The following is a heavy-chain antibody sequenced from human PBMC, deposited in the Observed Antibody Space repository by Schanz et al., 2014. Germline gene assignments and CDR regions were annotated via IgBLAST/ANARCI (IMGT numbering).Heavy chain of an antibody. V-gene: IGHV3-66*01. CDR2: IYSDGST. D-gene: IGHD2-2*01. CDR3: IRGDIMVVPVAHF. CDR1: GFTVSNNY. J-gene: IGHJ4*02. Sequence: EVQLVESGGGLVQPGGSLRLSCAASGFTVSNNYMSWVRQAPGKGLECVSIIYSDGSTYYVDSVKGRFIISRDNSKNTVYLQMNSLRAEDTAVYYCIRGDIMVVPVAHFWGQGILVTVSS.